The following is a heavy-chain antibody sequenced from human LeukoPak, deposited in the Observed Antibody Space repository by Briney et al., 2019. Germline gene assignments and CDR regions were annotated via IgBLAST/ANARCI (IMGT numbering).Heavy chain of an antibody. D-gene: IGHD1-7*01. Sequence: GGSLRLSCAASGFTFSGSAMHWVRQASGKGLGWVGRIRNKANSYATAYAASVKGRFTISRDDSKNTAYLQMNSLKTEDTAVYYCTRQRAGTTYSNWFDPWGQGTLVTVSS. CDR3: TRQRAGTTYSNWFDP. CDR1: GFTFSGSA. J-gene: IGHJ5*02. V-gene: IGHV3-73*01. CDR2: IRNKANSYAT.